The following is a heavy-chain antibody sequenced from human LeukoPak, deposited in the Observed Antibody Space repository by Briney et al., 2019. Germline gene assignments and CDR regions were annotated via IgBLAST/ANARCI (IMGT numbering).Heavy chain of an antibody. D-gene: IGHD3-22*01. V-gene: IGHV1-69*13. CDR3: AREKYYYDSSGYLS. Sequence: SVTVSFKASGGTFSSYAISWVRQAPGQGLEWMGGIIPIFGTANYAQKFQGRVTITADESTSTAYMDLSSLRSEATAVYYCAREKYYYDSSGYLSWGQGTLVTVSS. CDR1: GGTFSSYA. CDR2: IIPIFGTA. J-gene: IGHJ5*02.